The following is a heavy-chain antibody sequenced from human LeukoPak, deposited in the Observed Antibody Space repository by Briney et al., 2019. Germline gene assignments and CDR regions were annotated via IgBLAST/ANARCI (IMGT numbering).Heavy chain of an antibody. Sequence: GGSLRLSCAASGFTFSSYSMNWVRQAPGKGLEWVSSISSSSSYIYYADSVKGRFTISRDNAKNSLYLQMNSLRAEDTAVYYCAREFSGVSSSSADYYYYMDVWGKGTTVTVSS. V-gene: IGHV3-21*01. CDR3: AREFSGVSSSSADYYYYMDV. CDR2: ISSSSSYI. D-gene: IGHD6-6*01. J-gene: IGHJ6*03. CDR1: GFTFSSYS.